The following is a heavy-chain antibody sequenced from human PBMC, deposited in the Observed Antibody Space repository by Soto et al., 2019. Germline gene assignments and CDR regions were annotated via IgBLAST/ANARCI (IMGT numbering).Heavy chain of an antibody. CDR2: ISSSATYA. D-gene: IGHD3-22*01. Sequence: GGSLRLSCAASGFTFSDYYMSWIRQAPGKGLEWLSCISSSATYAIYADSVKGRFTLSRDNAKNSLYLQMNSLRAEDTAVYYCARNDSSGYLDSWGQGTPVTVSS. CDR1: GFTFSDYY. V-gene: IGHV3-11*06. CDR3: ARNDSSGYLDS. J-gene: IGHJ4*02.